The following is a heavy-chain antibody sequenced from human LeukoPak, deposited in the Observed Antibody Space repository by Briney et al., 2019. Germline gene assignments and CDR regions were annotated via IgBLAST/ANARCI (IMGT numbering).Heavy chain of an antibody. V-gene: IGHV3-53*01. CDR1: GFTVSSNS. D-gene: IGHD5-24*01. Sequence: GGSLRLSCTVSGFTVSSNSMSWVRQAPGKGLEWVSFIYSGVGPHYSDSVKGRFTISRDGSKGTVYLQMNSLRPEDTAVYYCAKDDAWLQYGNWGRGTLVTVS. CDR3: AKDDAWLQYGN. J-gene: IGHJ4*02. CDR2: IYSGVGP.